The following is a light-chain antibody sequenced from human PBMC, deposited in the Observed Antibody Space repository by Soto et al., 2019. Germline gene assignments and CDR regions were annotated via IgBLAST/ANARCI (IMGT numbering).Light chain of an antibody. CDR2: DAS. J-gene: IGKJ1*01. CDR3: QQYNNFGWT. Sequence: DIHMTQSPATLSASVGDRLTITCRASQSVSWWLAWYQQKPGKAPKLLIYDASTLESGVPLRFSGSGSGTEFTLTISSLQPDDVATYYCQQYNNFGWTFGQGTKVDI. CDR1: QSVSWW. V-gene: IGKV1-5*01.